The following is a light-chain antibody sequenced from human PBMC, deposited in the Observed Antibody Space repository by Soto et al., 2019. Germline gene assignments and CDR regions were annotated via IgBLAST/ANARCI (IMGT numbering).Light chain of an antibody. J-gene: IGKJ1*01. CDR3: QQYNRESWT. Sequence: DIQLTQSPSTLSASVGDRVTITCRASQGISRWLAWYQQKPGNVPKLLIYEASSLQRGVPSRFSGSGSGTEFTLTINSLQPEDFASYYCQQYNRESWTFGQGTEVEIK. CDR1: QGISRW. V-gene: IGKV1-5*03. CDR2: EAS.